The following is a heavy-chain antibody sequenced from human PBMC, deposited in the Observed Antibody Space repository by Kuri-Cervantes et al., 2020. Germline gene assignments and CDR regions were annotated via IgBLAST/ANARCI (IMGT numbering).Heavy chain of an antibody. CDR1: GGSISSYY. Sequence: GSLRLSCTVSGGSISSYYWSWIRQPPGKGLEGIGYIYYSGSTNYNPSLKSRVTISVDTSKNQFSLKLSSVTAADTAVYYCARGMSRWLPYYFDYWGQGTLVTVSS. J-gene: IGHJ4*02. CDR3: ARGMSRWLPYYFDY. D-gene: IGHD5-24*01. V-gene: IGHV4-59*01. CDR2: IYYSGST.